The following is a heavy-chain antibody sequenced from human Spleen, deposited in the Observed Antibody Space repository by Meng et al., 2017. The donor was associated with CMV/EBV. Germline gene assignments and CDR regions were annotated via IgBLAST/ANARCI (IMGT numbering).Heavy chain of an antibody. CDR2: IFSNDER. CDR1: GFSLRTSGMC. J-gene: IGHJ4*02. CDR3: SHAYSIAAAEFDY. Sequence: SGPTLVKPTQTLTLTCTFSGFSLRTSGMCVCWIRQPPVKALEWLAHIFSNDERSYSTSLKSRLTITKDTSTNQVVLTMTNMDPVDTATYYCSHAYSIAAAEFDYWGQGTLVTVSS. V-gene: IGHV2-70*12. D-gene: IGHD6-25*01.